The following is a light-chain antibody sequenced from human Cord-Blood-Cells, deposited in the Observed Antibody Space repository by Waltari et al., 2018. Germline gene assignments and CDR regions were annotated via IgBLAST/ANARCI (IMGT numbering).Light chain of an antibody. Sequence: DIQMTQSPSSLSASVGDRVTITCRASQSISSYLNWYQQKPRKAPKRVIYAASSLQSGVPLRFSVSGTGTGFTLTNSSLQPEDLATYYCQQSYSSPRTFGQVTEVEIK. CDR3: QQSYSSPRT. J-gene: IGKJ1*01. CDR1: QSISSY. V-gene: IGKV1-39*01. CDR2: AAS.